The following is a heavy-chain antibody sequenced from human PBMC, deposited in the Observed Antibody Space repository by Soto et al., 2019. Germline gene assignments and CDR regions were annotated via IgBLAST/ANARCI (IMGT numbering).Heavy chain of an antibody. V-gene: IGHV1-69*06. CDR3: ARDREMATSTVDAFDI. D-gene: IGHD5-12*01. J-gene: IGHJ3*02. CDR2: IIPIFGTA. Sequence: SVKVSCKASGGTFSSYAISRVRQAPGQGLEWMGGIIPIFGTANYAQKFQGRVTITADKSTSTAYMELSSLRSEDTAVYYCARDREMATSTVDAFDIWGQWTMVPVS. CDR1: GGTFSSYA.